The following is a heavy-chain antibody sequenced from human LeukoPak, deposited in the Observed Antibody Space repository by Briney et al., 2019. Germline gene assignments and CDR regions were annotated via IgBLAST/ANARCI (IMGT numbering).Heavy chain of an antibody. CDR3: AKSAGVATIYFDC. J-gene: IGHJ4*02. D-gene: IGHD5-12*01. Sequence: GGSLRLSCTASGFAFGSYAMAWVRQAPGKGLEGVAAIGSDYDRVHEDSVKGRFTISRDNSKSTLYLQMDNLRPGDTAVYFCAKSAGVATIYFDCWGQGALVTVSS. CDR1: GFAFGSYA. V-gene: IGHV3-23*01. CDR2: IGSDYDR.